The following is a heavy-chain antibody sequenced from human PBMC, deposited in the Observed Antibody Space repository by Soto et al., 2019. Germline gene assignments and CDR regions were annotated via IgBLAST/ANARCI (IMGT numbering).Heavy chain of an antibody. V-gene: IGHV4-59*11. CDR2: IYYSGST. J-gene: IGHJ4*02. CDR3: VRSNYFDY. CDR1: GGSISRHY. Sequence: QVQLQESGPGLVKTSETLSLTCTVSGGSISRHYWSWIRQPPGKGLEWIGYIYYSGSTNYNPSLTSRVPISVDTSKNQFSLKLTSVPAADTAVYYCVRSNYFDYWGQGTTVTVSS.